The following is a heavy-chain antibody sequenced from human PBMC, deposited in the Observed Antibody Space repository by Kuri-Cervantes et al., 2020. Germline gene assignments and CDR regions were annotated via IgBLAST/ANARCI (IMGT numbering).Heavy chain of an antibody. CDR2: IYYSGST. Sequence: SETLSLTCTVSGGSISSYYWSWIRQPPGKGLEWIGYIYYSGSTNYNPSLKSRVTISVDTSKNQFSLKLSSVTAADTAVYYCARHMGKWELPYFDYWGQGTLVTVSS. CDR3: ARHMGKWELPYFDY. J-gene: IGHJ4*02. CDR1: GGSISSYY. V-gene: IGHV4-59*08. D-gene: IGHD1-26*01.